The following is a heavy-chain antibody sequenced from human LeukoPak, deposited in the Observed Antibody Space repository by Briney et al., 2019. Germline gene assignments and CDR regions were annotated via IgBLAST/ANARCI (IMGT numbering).Heavy chain of an antibody. D-gene: IGHD1-26*01. CDR3: AKAEWDLLGYYHGMDV. CDR2: IYYSGST. CDR1: GGSISSSSYY. J-gene: IGHJ6*02. Sequence: SETLSLTCTVSGGSISSSSYYWGWIRQPPGRGLEWIGSIYYSGSTYYNPSLKSRVTISVDTSKNQFSLKLSSVTAADTAVYFCAKAEWDLLGYYHGMDVWGQGTTVTVSS. V-gene: IGHV4-39*07.